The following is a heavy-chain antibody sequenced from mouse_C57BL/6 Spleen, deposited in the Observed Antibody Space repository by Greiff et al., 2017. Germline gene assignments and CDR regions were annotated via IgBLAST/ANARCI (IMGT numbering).Heavy chain of an antibody. Sequence: QVQLQQSGAELVKPGASVKVSCKASGYTFTSYWMHWVKQRPGQGLEWIGRIHPSDSDTNYNQKFKGKATLTVDKSSSTAYMQLSSLTSEDSAVYYCAKCQDYDGFYYYAMDYWGQGTSVTVSS. J-gene: IGHJ4*01. CDR3: AKCQDYDGFYYYAMDY. CDR2: IHPSDSDT. V-gene: IGHV1-74*01. CDR1: GYTFTSYW. D-gene: IGHD2-4*01.